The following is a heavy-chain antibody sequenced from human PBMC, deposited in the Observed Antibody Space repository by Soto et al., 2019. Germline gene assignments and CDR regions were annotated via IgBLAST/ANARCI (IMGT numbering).Heavy chain of an antibody. CDR3: ARGYDSSGNNWFDP. CDR1: GDSIRRGGYY. J-gene: IGHJ5*02. V-gene: IGHV4-31*03. Sequence: QVQLQESGPGLVKPSQTVSLTCTVSGDSIRRGGYYWNWIRQHPGKGLEWIGYIYFSGTTYYSPSLKSRVTMSVDTSKKQFSLNLASVTAADTALYYCARGYDSSGNNWFDPWGQGTLVTVSS. CDR2: IYFSGTT. D-gene: IGHD3-22*01.